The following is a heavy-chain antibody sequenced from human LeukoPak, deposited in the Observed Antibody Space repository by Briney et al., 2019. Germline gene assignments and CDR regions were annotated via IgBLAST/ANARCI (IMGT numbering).Heavy chain of an antibody. D-gene: IGHD3-10*01. CDR1: GSIFTSYW. J-gene: IGHJ4*02. V-gene: IGHV5-10-1*01. CDR2: IDPSDSYT. Sequence: GGSLLISCQGSGSIFTSYWISWVRPVPGKGLEGMGRIDPSDSYTNYSPSFQGHVTISADKSISTPYLQWSSLKASDTAMYYFARAYCSGSYSGYWGQGTLVTVSS. CDR3: ARAYCSGSYSGY.